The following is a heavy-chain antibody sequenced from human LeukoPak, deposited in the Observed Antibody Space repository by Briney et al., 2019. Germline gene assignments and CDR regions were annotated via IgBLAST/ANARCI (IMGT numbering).Heavy chain of an antibody. CDR2: INAGNGNT. CDR1: GYTFTSYA. V-gene: IGHV1-3*01. D-gene: IGHD3-16*02. J-gene: IGHJ4*02. CDR3: ARVLWGSYRPFDY. Sequence: ASVKVSCKASGYTFTSYAMHWVRQAPGQRLEWMGWINAGNGNTKYSQKFQGRDTITRDTSASTAYMELSSLRSEDTAVYYCARVLWGSYRPFDYWGQGTLVTVSS.